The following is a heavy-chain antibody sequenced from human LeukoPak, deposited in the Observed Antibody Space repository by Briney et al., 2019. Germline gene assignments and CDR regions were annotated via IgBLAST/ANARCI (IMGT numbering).Heavy chain of an antibody. CDR3: ARRSPAGARGWDLDL. CDR1: GGSISSYY. V-gene: IGHV4-59*08. CDR2: IYYSGST. J-gene: IGHJ2*01. Sequence: PSETLSRTCSVSGGSISSYYWSWIRPPPGKGLVWMGNIYYSGSTNYNPSLESRVTKAVDTSNNHCSQKLSQLTAADTAVYYLARRSPAGARGWDLDLWGRGTLVTVSS. D-gene: IGHD2-2*01.